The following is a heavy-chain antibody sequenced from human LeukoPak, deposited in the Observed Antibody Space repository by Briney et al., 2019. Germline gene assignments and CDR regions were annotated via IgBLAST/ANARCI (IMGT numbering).Heavy chain of an antibody. CDR3: ARVPTPLTLSNWFDP. D-gene: IGHD2-2*01. CDR1: GGTFRSYA. J-gene: IGHJ5*02. Sequence: SVKVSCKASGGTFRSYAISWVCQAPGQGVECMGGIFPIFGTANYAQKFQGRVTITADESTRTAYMELSSLRSEDTAVYYCARVPTPLTLSNWFDPWGQGTLVTVSS. V-gene: IGHV1-69*13. CDR2: IFPIFGTA.